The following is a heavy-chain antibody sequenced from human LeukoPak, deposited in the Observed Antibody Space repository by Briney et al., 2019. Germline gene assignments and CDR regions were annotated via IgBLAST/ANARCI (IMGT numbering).Heavy chain of an antibody. CDR2: VNRDGSET. CDR3: ARNNGMDV. Sequence: PGGSLRLSCAVSGFTFSSYAMYWVRQVPGRGPEWVANVNRDGSETYYLDSVKGRFTISKDNAKNSLYLQMNSLRAEDTALYHCARNNGMDVWGQGTTVIVSS. CDR1: GFTFSSYA. J-gene: IGHJ6*02. V-gene: IGHV3-7*03.